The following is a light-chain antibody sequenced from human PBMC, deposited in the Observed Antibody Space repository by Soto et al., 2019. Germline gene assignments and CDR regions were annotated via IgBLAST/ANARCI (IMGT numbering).Light chain of an antibody. Sequence: VLTQSPATLFLSPGERATLSCRASQTVSRYLAWYQQKPGQAPRLLIYYASNRATGIPARFSASGSGTDYTLTISSLEPEDCAVYYCQQRSNWPLFTFGGGTKVEI. CDR3: QQRSNWPLFT. J-gene: IGKJ4*01. CDR1: QTVSRY. V-gene: IGKV3-11*01. CDR2: YAS.